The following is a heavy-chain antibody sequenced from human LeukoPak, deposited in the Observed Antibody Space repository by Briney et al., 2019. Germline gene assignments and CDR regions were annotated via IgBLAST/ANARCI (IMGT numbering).Heavy chain of an antibody. CDR1: GYSFTNYW. D-gene: IGHD4-17*01. CDR3: ARLKRDYGDSLDAFDI. CDR2: IYPGDSDT. Sequence: GESLKISCKASGYSFTNYWIGWVRQMPGKGLEWMGLIYPGDSDTRYCPSCQGHVTISADKSTSTAYLQWSSLKASDTAMYYCARLKRDYGDSLDAFDIWGQGTMVTVSS. J-gene: IGHJ3*02. V-gene: IGHV5-51*01.